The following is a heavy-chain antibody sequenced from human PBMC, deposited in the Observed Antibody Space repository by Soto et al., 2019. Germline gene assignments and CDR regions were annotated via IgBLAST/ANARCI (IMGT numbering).Heavy chain of an antibody. D-gene: IGHD3-3*01. CDR2: IKRKTDGGTT. CDR3: TTRITIFGVVTGIDY. J-gene: IGHJ4*02. V-gene: IGHV3-15*01. Sequence: GGSLRLSCAASGFTFSNAWMSWVRQAPGKGLEWVGRIKRKTDGGTTDYAAPVKGRFTISRDDSKNTLYLQMNSLKTEDTAVYYCTTRITIFGVVTGIDYWGQGTLVTVSS. CDR1: GFTFSNAW.